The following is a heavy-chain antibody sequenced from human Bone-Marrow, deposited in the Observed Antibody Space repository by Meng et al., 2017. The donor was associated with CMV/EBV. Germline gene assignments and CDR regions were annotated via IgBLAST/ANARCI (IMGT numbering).Heavy chain of an antibody. V-gene: IGHV3-30*02. D-gene: IGHD3-10*01. CDR3: AKAPPLVWYGIDV. CDR1: GFTFSSYG. J-gene: IGHJ6*02. Sequence: GESLKISCAASGFTFSSYGMHWVRQAPGKGLEWVAFIRYDGSNKYYADSVKGRFTISRDNSKNTLYLQMNSLRAEDTAVYYCAKAPPLVWYGIDVWGQGTTVTVSS. CDR2: IRYDGSNK.